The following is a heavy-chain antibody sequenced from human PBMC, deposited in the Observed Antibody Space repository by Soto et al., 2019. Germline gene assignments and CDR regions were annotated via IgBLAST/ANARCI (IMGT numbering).Heavy chain of an antibody. CDR3: TRDPTRTLYYYYGMDV. Sequence: PGGSLRLSCTASGFTFGDYAMSWFRQAPGKGLEWVGFIRSKAYGGTTEYAASVKGRFTISRDDSKGIAYLQMNSLKTEDTAVYYCTRDPTRTLYYYYGMDVWGQGTTVTVSS. J-gene: IGHJ6*02. CDR1: GFTFGDYA. V-gene: IGHV3-49*03. CDR2: IRSKAYGGTT.